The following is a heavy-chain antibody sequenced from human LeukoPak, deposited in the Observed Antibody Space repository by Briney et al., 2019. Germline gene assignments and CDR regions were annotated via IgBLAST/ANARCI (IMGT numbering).Heavy chain of an antibody. CDR2: IDTVGSDT. J-gene: IGHJ5*02. Sequence: GGSLRLSCEASGFTFSTYWMHWVRQVPGKGLVWVSRIDTVGSDTTYADSVKGRFTISRDNAKNTLYLQMNSLRAEDTAVYYCARGGARLDPWGQGTLVTVSS. V-gene: IGHV3-74*01. D-gene: IGHD3-16*01. CDR1: GFTFSTYW. CDR3: ARGGARLDP.